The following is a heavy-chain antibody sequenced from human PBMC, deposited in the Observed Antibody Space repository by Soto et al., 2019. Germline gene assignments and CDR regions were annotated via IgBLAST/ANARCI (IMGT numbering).Heavy chain of an antibody. V-gene: IGHV1-18*01. Sequence: GASVKVSCKASGYTFSSYGISWVRQAPGQGLEWMGWISAYNGNTNYAQKLQGRVTMTTDTSTSTAYMELRSLRSDDTAVYYCARDLVDTAMVVHDYWGQGTLVTVSS. CDR1: GYTFSSYG. D-gene: IGHD5-18*01. J-gene: IGHJ4*02. CDR2: ISAYNGNT. CDR3: ARDLVDTAMVVHDY.